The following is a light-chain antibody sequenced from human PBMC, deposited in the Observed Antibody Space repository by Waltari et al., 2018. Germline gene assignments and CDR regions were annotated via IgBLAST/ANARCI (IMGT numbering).Light chain of an antibody. J-gene: IGKJ2*01. Sequence: EIVLRQSPATRYWSLGERATLSCRASQSVSSYLAWYQPKPGQAPRLLIYDASNRATGLPARFSGSGSGPDFTLTIRRLEPEDFAVYYCQQRSNWPPYMYTFGQGTKLEIK. CDR2: DAS. CDR1: QSVSSY. CDR3: QQRSNWPPYMYT. V-gene: IGKV3-11*01.